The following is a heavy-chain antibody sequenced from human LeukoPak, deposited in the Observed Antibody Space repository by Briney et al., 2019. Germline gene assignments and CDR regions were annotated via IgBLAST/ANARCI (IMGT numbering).Heavy chain of an antibody. Sequence: GRSLRLSCGASGFRFSSYGMHWVRQAPGKGLEWVAVIWYDGSNKYYADSVKGRFTISRDNSKNTLYLQMNSLRAEDTAVYHCARGDIVVVPAADYWGQGTLVTVSS. J-gene: IGHJ4*02. CDR1: GFRFSSYG. CDR2: IWYDGSNK. D-gene: IGHD2-2*01. CDR3: ARGDIVVVPAADY. V-gene: IGHV3-33*08.